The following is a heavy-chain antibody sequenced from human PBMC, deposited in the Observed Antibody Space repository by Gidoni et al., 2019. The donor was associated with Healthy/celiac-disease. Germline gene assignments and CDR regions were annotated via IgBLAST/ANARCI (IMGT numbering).Heavy chain of an antibody. CDR3: ARTLSDTFYYYGMDV. V-gene: IGHV3-23*01. CDR1: GFTFSSYA. J-gene: IGHJ6*02. Sequence: EVQLLESGGGLVQPGGSLRLSCAASGFTFSSYAMSWVRQAPGKGLEWVSAISGSGGSTYDADSVKCRFTISRDNSKNTLYLQMNSLRAEDTAVYYCARTLSDTFYYYGMDVWGQGTTVTVSS. CDR2: ISGSGGST. D-gene: IGHD5-18*01.